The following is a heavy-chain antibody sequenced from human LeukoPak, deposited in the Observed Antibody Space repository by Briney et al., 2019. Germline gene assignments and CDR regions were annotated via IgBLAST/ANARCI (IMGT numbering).Heavy chain of an antibody. V-gene: IGHV1-8*03. CDR1: GYTFTSYG. J-gene: IGHJ3*02. CDR2: MNLKRGKT. Sequence: ASVKVSSRPSGYTFTSYGISGGGRAPGQGLEGMGWMNLKRGKTGYAQKFQGRVTITRNTSISTAYMELSSLRSEDTAVYYCARRLHYDFWSGYFGTSSLDDAFDIWGQGTMVTVSS. D-gene: IGHD3-3*01. CDR3: ARRLHYDFWSGYFGTSSLDDAFDI.